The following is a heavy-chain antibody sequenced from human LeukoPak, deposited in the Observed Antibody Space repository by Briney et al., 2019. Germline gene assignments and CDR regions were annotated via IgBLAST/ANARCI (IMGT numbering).Heavy chain of an antibody. V-gene: IGHV3-23*01. J-gene: IGHJ1*01. Sequence: GGALRLSCAASGFTFISYAMSWVRQPPWKGLEWVSIISDGGCSTYYADSVKGRFTISRDNSKNTLYLQMNSLRAEDTAVYYCAKDNSPYSNSWLPFFQHWGQGTLVTVSS. CDR1: GFTFISYA. D-gene: IGHD6-13*01. CDR3: AKDNSPYSNSWLPFFQH. CDR2: ISDGGCST.